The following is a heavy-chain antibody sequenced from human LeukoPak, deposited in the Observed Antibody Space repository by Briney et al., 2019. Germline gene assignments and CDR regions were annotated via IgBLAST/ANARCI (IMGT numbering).Heavy chain of an antibody. CDR2: LYSGGNT. CDR3: AREGASSSFGY. Sequence: GGSLRLSCEGSAFIFSGHWMNWVLQTPGKGLEWVSVLYSGGNTYHADSVKGRFTISRDNSKNTLYLQMNSLRAEDTAVYYCAREGASSSFGYWGQGTLVTVSS. D-gene: IGHD6-13*01. J-gene: IGHJ4*02. V-gene: IGHV3-53*01. CDR1: AFIFSGHW.